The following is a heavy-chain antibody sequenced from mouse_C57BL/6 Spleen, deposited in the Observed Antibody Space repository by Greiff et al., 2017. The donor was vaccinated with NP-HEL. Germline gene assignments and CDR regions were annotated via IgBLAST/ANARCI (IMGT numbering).Heavy chain of an antibody. CDR3: ARYPSTGSYYFDY. CDR2: IRNKANGYTT. J-gene: IGHJ2*01. CDR1: GFTFTDYY. D-gene: IGHD4-1*02. V-gene: IGHV7-3*01. Sequence: EVKLMESGGGLVQPGGSLSLSCAASGFTFTDYYMSWVRQPPGKALEWLGFIRNKANGYTTEYSASVKGRFTISRDNSQSILYLQMNALRAEDSATYYCARYPSTGSYYFDYWGQGTTLTVSS.